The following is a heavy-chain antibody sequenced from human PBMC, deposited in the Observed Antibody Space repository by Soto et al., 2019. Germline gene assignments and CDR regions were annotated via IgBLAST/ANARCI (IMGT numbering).Heavy chain of an antibody. CDR1: GYTFTSYA. D-gene: IGHD2-15*01. J-gene: IGHJ4*02. CDR3: ARDDHCSGGSCGFDY. CDR2: INAGNGNT. Sequence: ASVKVSCKASGYTFTSYAMHWVRQAPGQRLEWMGWINAGNGNTKYSQKFQGRVTITRDTSASTAYMELSSLRSEDTAVYYFARDDHCSGGSCGFDYWGQGTLVTVSS. V-gene: IGHV1-3*01.